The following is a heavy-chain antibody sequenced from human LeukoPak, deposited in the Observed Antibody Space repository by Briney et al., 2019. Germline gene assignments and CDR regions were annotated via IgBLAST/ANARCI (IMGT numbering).Heavy chain of an antibody. J-gene: IGHJ1*01. CDR2: INPSGGST. V-gene: IGHV1-46*01. D-gene: IGHD3-9*01. Sequence: ASVKVSCKASGYTFTSYYMHWVRQAPGQGLERMGIINPSGGSTSYAQKFQGRVTMTRDTSTSTVYMELSSLRSEDTAVYYCATDILTGYALFQHWGQGTLVTVSS. CDR3: ATDILTGYALFQH. CDR1: GYTFTSYY.